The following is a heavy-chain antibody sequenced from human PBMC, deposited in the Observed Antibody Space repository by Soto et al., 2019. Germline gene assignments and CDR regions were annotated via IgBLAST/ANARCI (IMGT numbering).Heavy chain of an antibody. J-gene: IGHJ4*02. Sequence: GGSLRLSCAASGFTFSSYSMNWVRQAPGKGLEWVSSISSSSSYIYYADSVKGRFTISRDNAKNSLYLQMNSLRAEDTAVYYCARVLEYCSSTSCYPGGFDYWGQGTLVTVSS. CDR3: ARVLEYCSSTSCYPGGFDY. V-gene: IGHV3-21*01. CDR2: ISSSSSYI. D-gene: IGHD2-2*01. CDR1: GFTFSSYS.